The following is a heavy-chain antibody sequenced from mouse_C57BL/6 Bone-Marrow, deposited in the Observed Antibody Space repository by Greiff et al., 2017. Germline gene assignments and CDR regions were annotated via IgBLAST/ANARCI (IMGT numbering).Heavy chain of an antibody. J-gene: IGHJ3*01. CDR2: IWRGGST. D-gene: IGHD1-1*01. Sequence: VKLVESGPGLVQPSQSLSITCTVSGFSLTSYGVHWVRQSPGQGLEWLGVIWRGGSTDYNAAFMSRLSITKDNSKGQFFFKMNSLQADDTAIYYLATLVATTWFAYWCQGTLVTVSA. CDR1: GFSLTSYG. CDR3: ATLVATTWFAY. V-gene: IGHV2-5*01.